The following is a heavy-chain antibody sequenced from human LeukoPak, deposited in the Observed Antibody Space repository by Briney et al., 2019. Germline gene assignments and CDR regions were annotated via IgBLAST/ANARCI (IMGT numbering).Heavy chain of an antibody. Sequence: PGGSLRLSCAASGFTFSSYWMTWVRQAPGMGPECVANINQDGSEKNYVDSVRGRFTISRDNARNSLYLQLNSLRAEDTAVYYCARDYLGSSGWYLGIDYWGQGTLVTVSS. J-gene: IGHJ4*02. CDR1: GFTFSSYW. V-gene: IGHV3-7*01. CDR3: ARDYLGSSGWYLGIDY. CDR2: INQDGSEK. D-gene: IGHD6-19*01.